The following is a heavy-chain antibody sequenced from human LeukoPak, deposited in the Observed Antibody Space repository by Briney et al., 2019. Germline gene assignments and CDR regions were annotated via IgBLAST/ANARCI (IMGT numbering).Heavy chain of an antibody. D-gene: IGHD3-16*02. CDR3: ARSAYYDYVWGSYRPRDWFDP. CDR2: IYYSGST. CDR1: GGSISSSSYY. Sequence: NSSETLSLTCTVSGGSISSSSYYWGWIRQPPGKGLEWIGSIYYSGSTNYNPSLKSRVTISVDTSKNQFSLKLSSVTAADTAVYYCARSAYYDYVWGSYRPRDWFDPWGQGTLVTVSS. J-gene: IGHJ5*02. V-gene: IGHV4-39*07.